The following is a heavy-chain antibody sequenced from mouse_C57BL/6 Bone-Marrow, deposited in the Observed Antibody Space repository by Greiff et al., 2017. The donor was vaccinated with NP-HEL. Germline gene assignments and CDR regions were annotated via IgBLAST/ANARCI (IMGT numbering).Heavy chain of an antibody. CDR2: ISNGGGST. D-gene: IGHD2-1*01. Sequence: EVQGVESGGGLVQPGGSLKLSCAASGFTFSDYYMYWVRQTPEKRLEWVAYISNGGGSTYYPDTVKGRFTISRDNAKNTLYLQMSRLKSEDTAMYYCARPLYGNSFAYWGQGTLVTVSA. CDR3: ARPLYGNSFAY. J-gene: IGHJ3*01. CDR1: GFTFSDYY. V-gene: IGHV5-12*01.